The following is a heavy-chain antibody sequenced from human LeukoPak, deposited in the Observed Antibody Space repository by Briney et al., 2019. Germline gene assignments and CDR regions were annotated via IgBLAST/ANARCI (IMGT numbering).Heavy chain of an antibody. D-gene: IGHD3-10*01. V-gene: IGHV3-30*04. J-gene: IGHJ4*02. CDR1: GFTFSSYA. Sequence: GGSLRLSCAASGFTFSSYAMHWVRQAPGKGLEWVAVISYDGSNKYYADSVKGRFTISRDNSKNTLYLQMNSLRAEDAAVYYCARDQRAIRARGPFDYWGQGTLVTVSS. CDR3: ARDQRAIRARGPFDY. CDR2: ISYDGSNK.